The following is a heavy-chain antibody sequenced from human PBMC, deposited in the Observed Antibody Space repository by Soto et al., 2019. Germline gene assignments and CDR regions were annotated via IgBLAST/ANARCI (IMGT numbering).Heavy chain of an antibody. CDR2: IYSGGST. J-gene: IGHJ4*02. CDR3: ARDRTSRDGCSFDY. V-gene: IGHV3-53*01. Sequence: EVQLVESGGGLIQPGGSLRLSCAASGFTVSSNYMSWVRQAPGKGLEWVSVIYSGGSTYYADSVKGRFTISRDNSKNTLYLQMNSLRAEDTAVYYCARDRTSRDGCSFDYWGQGTLVTVSS. D-gene: IGHD2-15*01. CDR1: GFTVSSNY.